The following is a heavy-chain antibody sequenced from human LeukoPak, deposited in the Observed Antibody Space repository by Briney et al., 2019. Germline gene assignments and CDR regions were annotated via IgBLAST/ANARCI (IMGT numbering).Heavy chain of an antibody. J-gene: IGHJ4*02. V-gene: IGHV4-31*03. CDR1: GGSISSGGYS. Sequence: SETLSLTCTVSGGSISSGGYSWSWIRLHPGKGLEWLGFIYSNGGTYYNPSLKSRLTISVDTSKNHFSLKLRSVTAADTAVYYCARVTLIYYFDYWGQGTLVTVSS. CDR3: ARVTLIYYFDY. CDR2: IYSNGGT.